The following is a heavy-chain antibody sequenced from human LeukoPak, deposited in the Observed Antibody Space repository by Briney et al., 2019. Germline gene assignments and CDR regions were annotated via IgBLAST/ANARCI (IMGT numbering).Heavy chain of an antibody. Sequence: GGSLRLSCAASGFTFSSYSMNWVRQAPGKGLEWVSYISSSSSTIYYADSVKGRFIISRDDARNSLSLQMNSLRAEDTAVYYCAGSFGDVKMFWGQGTLVTVSS. CDR1: GFTFSSYS. J-gene: IGHJ4*01. V-gene: IGHV3-48*04. CDR3: AGSFGDVKMF. D-gene: IGHD3-10*01. CDR2: ISSSSSTI.